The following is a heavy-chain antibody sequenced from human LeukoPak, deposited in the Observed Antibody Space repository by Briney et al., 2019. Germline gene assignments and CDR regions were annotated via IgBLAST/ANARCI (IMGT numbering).Heavy chain of an antibody. D-gene: IGHD5-12*01. Sequence: GGSLRLSCAASGFTVSSNYMSWVRQAPGKGLEWVSVIYSGGSTYYADSVKGRFTISRDNSKNTLYLQMNSLRAEDAAVYYCARHPGYSGYDIWGQGTLVTVSS. CDR2: IYSGGST. J-gene: IGHJ4*02. CDR3: ARHPGYSGYDI. V-gene: IGHV3-66*04. CDR1: GFTVSSNY.